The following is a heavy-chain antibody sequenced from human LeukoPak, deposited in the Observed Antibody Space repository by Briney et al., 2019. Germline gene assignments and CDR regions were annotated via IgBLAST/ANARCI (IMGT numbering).Heavy chain of an antibody. V-gene: IGHV4-59*12. CDR1: GGSISSYY. Sequence: PSETLSPTCSVSGGSISSYYWNWIRQPPGKGLEWIGYIYYSGSTNYNPSLKSRVTISVDTSKNQFSLKLSSVTAADTAVYYCARGADYSGSGSYSGWGQGTLVTVSS. J-gene: IGHJ4*02. CDR2: IYYSGST. D-gene: IGHD3-10*01. CDR3: ARGADYSGSGSYSG.